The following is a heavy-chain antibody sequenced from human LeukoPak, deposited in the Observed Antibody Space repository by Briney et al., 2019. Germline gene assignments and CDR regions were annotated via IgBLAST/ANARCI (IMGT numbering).Heavy chain of an antibody. CDR1: GYTFTGYY. Sequence: ASVKVSCKASGYTFTGYYMHWVRQAPGQGLEWMGWINPNSGGTKYAQKFQGRVTMTRDTSISTAYMELSRLRSDDTAVYYCARSIVATIVGYYYYYMDVWGKGTTVTVSS. J-gene: IGHJ6*03. CDR2: INPNSGGT. D-gene: IGHD5-12*01. CDR3: ARSIVATIVGYYYYYMDV. V-gene: IGHV1-2*02.